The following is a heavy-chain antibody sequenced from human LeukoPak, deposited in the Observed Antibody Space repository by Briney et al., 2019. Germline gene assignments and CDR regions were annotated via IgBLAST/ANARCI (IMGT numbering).Heavy chain of an antibody. Sequence: SETLSLTCTVSGGSISSYYWSWIRQPPGKGLEWIGYIYYSGSTNYNPSLKSRVTISVDTSKNQFSLKLSSVTAADTAVYYCARHVVSQSQYEALDVWGQGTTVTVSS. CDR2: IYYSGST. J-gene: IGHJ6*02. CDR1: GGSISSYY. CDR3: ARHVVSQSQYEALDV. V-gene: IGHV4-59*08. D-gene: IGHD2/OR15-2a*01.